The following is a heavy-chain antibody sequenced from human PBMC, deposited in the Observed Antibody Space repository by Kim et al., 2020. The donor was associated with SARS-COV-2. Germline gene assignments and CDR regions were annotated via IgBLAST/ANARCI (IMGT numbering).Heavy chain of an antibody. J-gene: IGHJ4*02. CDR3: AATMIVVA. Sequence: SRSNQYYADTGTGRLPVSRDNAKNSLYLQMNSLRAEDTAVYYCAATMIVVAWGQGTLVTVSS. V-gene: IGHV3-21*01. CDR2: SRSNQ. D-gene: IGHD3-22*01.